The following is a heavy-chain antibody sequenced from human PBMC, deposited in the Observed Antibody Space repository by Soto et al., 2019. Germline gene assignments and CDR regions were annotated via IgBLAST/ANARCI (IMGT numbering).Heavy chain of an antibody. CDR3: ARDGGGIVGAPAGYYGMDV. V-gene: IGHV1-2*04. Sequence: ASVKVSCKASGYTFTGYYMHWVRQAPGQGLEWMGWINPNSGGTNYAQKFQGWVTMTRDTSISTAYMELSRLRSDDTAVYYCARDGGGIVGAPAGYYGMDVWGQGTTVTVSS. J-gene: IGHJ6*02. D-gene: IGHD1-26*01. CDR1: GYTFTGYY. CDR2: INPNSGGT.